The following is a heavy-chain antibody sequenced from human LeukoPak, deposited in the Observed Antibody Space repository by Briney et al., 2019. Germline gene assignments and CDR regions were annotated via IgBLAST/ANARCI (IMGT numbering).Heavy chain of an antibody. CDR3: VSLYYSHSSGPRFD. J-gene: IGHJ4*02. CDR2: IYYSGST. Sequence: SETLSLTCTVSGGSISSFYWSWIRQPPGKGLEWSGYIYYSGSTNYNPSLKSRVTISVDTSKAQFSLKLTSVTAADTAMYYCVSLYYSHSSGPRFDWGQGTLVTVSS. V-gene: IGHV4-59*08. CDR1: GGSISSFY. D-gene: IGHD3-22*01.